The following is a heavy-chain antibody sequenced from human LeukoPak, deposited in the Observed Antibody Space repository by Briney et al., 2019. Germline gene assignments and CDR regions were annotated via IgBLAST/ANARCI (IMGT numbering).Heavy chain of an antibody. J-gene: IGHJ4*02. CDR1: GFTFSSYG. CDR3: ATRIAAAFDY. V-gene: IGHV3-30*03. Sequence: GGSLRLSCAASGFTFSSYGMHWVRQAPGKGLEWVAVISYDGSNKYYADSVKGRFTISRDNSKNTLYLQMNSLRAEDTAVYYCATRIAAAFDYWGQGTLVTVSS. D-gene: IGHD6-13*01. CDR2: ISYDGSNK.